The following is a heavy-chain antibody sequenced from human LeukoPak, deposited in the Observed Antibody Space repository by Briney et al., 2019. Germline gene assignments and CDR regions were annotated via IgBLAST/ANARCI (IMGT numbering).Heavy chain of an antibody. V-gene: IGHV4-4*07. Sequence: SETLSLTCTVTGGSISSNYWSWIRQPAGKGLEWIGRIYTSGSTNYNPSPKSRVTMSLDTSKNQFSLKLSSVTAADTAVYYCARTVTVTTSWCYFDLWGRGTLVTVSS. J-gene: IGHJ2*01. CDR1: GGSISSNY. CDR3: ARTVTVTTSWCYFDL. CDR2: IYTSGST. D-gene: IGHD4-17*01.